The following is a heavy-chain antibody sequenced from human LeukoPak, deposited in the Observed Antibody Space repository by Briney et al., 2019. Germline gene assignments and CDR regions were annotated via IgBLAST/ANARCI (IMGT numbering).Heavy chain of an antibody. CDR1: GFTFDDYA. CDR3: AKGVVVVPAAIYYGMDV. J-gene: IGHJ6*02. D-gene: IGHD2-2*02. V-gene: IGHV3-9*01. CDR2: ISWNSGSI. Sequence: GRSLRLSCAASGFTFDDYAMHWVRQAPGKGLERVSGISWNSGSIGYADSVKGRFTISRDNAKNSLYLQMNSLRAEDTALYYCAKGVVVVPAAIYYGMDVWGQGTTVTVSS.